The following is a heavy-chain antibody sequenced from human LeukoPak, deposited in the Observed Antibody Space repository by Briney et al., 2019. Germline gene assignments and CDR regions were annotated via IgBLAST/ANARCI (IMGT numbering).Heavy chain of an antibody. Sequence: SETLSLTCAVYGVSISSSNWWRWVRQPPGKGLEWIGEIYQSGSTNYNPSLRSRVTISLDKSKNQFSLKLSSVTAADTAVYYWARGVREEYYYYGMDVWGKGTTVTVSP. J-gene: IGHJ6*04. CDR3: ARGVREEYYYYGMDV. V-gene: IGHV4-4*02. CDR2: IYQSGST. CDR1: GVSISSSNW.